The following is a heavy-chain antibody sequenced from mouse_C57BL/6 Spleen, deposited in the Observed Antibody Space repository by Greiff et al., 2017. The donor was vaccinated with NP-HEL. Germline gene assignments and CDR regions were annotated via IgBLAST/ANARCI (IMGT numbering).Heavy chain of an antibody. D-gene: IGHD1-1*01. Sequence: VQLKQSGPELVKPGASVKMSCKASGYTFTDYYMHWVKQKPGKGLEWIGEIYPGSGNTYYNEKFKGKATLTADTSSSTAYMQLSSLTSEDSAVYFCARGGYGSSWFAYWGQGTLVTVSA. CDR1: YTFTDYYM. CDR2: YPGSGNTY. J-gene: IGHJ3*01. CDR3: RGGYGSSWFAY. V-gene: IGHV1-83*01.